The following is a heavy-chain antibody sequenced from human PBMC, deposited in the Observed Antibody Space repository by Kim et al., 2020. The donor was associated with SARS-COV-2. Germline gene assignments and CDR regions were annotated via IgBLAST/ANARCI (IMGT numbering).Heavy chain of an antibody. CDR2: ISYDGSNK. Sequence: GGSLRLSCGGSGFTLSSYGIHWVRQAPGKGLEWVAGISYDGSNKYYADSVKGRFTISRDNSKNTGYLEVNSLRTDDTAVFYCANGRGVVTTPGLQAQFQYWGQGTLVTVSS. V-gene: IGHV3-30*18. CDR1: GFTLSSYG. D-gene: IGHD2-21*02. CDR3: ANGRGVVTTPGLQAQFQY. J-gene: IGHJ4*02.